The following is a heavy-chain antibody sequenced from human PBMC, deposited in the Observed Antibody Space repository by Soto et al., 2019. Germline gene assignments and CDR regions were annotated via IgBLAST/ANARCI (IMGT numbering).Heavy chain of an antibody. CDR1: GYTFIRYN. J-gene: IGHJ4*02. Sequence: QVQLVQSGAEVKKPGASVKVSCKASGYTFIRYNIHWVRQAPGQGLEWTGMINTSGARTSYAQKFQGRVTMTRDPATSSVYMEVRSLKPDFTTVYYCVIDECSGGSCYFYWGQGTLVTVSS. V-gene: IGHV1-46*03. D-gene: IGHD2-15*01. CDR2: INTSGART. CDR3: VIDECSGGSCYFY.